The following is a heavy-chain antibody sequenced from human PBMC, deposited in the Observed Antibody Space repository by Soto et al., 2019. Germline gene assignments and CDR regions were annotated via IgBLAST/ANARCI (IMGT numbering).Heavy chain of an antibody. D-gene: IGHD3-22*01. CDR2: IKTKTDGGTT. CDR1: GFTFTNAW. J-gene: IGHJ4*02. CDR3: TTERLYYYDSSGYM. V-gene: IGHV3-15*07. Sequence: EVQLVESGGGLVQPGGSLRLSCAASGFTFTNAWMNWVRQAPGKGLEWVGRIKTKTDGGTTDYAAPVKGRFTISRDDSKNTLYLQMNSLKTEDTAVYYCTTERLYYYDSSGYMWGQGTLVTVSS.